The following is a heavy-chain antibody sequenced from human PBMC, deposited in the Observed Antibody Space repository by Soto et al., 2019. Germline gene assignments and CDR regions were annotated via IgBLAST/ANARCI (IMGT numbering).Heavy chain of an antibody. CDR2: INHSGST. CDR3: ARDKLMYSSSWNWFDP. V-gene: IGHV4-34*01. Sequence: SETLSLTCAVYGGSFSGYYWSWIRQPPGKGLEWIGEINHSGSTNYNPSLKSRVTISVDTSKNQFSLKLSSVTAADTAVYYCARDKLMYSSSWNWFDPWGQGTLVTVSS. D-gene: IGHD6-6*01. CDR1: GGSFSGYY. J-gene: IGHJ5*02.